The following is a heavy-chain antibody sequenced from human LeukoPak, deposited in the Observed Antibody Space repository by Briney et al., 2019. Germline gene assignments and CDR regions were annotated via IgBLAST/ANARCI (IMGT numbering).Heavy chain of an antibody. Sequence: HAGGSLRLSCAASGFTFSSYAMSWVRQAPGKGLEWVAYISSTSSIIYYADSVKGRFTISRDNAKNSLYPQMNSLRAEDTAVYYCATSFSMPANYWGQGSLVTVSS. J-gene: IGHJ4*02. CDR1: GFTFSSYA. D-gene: IGHD2-2*01. CDR2: ISSTSSII. V-gene: IGHV3-48*04. CDR3: ATSFSMPANY.